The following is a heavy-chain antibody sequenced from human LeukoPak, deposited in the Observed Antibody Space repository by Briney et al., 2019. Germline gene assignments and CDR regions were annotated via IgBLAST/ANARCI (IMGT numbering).Heavy chain of an antibody. V-gene: IGHV4-4*02. Sequence: SETLSLTCTVFGDSINSTYWWSWVRQTPGKGLEWIGEMFHSGSTNINPSLKSRVTISIDKSKNQLSLRLTSVTAADTAVYYCTRRQLVRLIDYWGQGTLVTASS. CDR3: TRRQLVRLIDY. D-gene: IGHD3-10*01. CDR2: MFHSGST. J-gene: IGHJ4*02. CDR1: GDSINSTYW.